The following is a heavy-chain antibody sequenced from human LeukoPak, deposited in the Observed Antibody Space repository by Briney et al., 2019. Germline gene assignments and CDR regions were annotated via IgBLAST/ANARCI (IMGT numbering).Heavy chain of an antibody. V-gene: IGHV3-7*01. CDR1: GFTFSSYW. Sequence: PGGSLRLSCAASGFTFSSYWMSWVRQAPGKGLEWVANIKQDGSEKYYVDSVKGRFTISRDNAKNSLYLQMNSLRAEDTAVYYCARGRGGWLQFGGFDYWGQGTLVTVSS. CDR3: ARGRGGWLQFGGFDY. J-gene: IGHJ4*02. D-gene: IGHD5-24*01. CDR2: IKQDGSEK.